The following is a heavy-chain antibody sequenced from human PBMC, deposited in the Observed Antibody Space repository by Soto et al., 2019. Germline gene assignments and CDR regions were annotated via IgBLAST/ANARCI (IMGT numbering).Heavy chain of an antibody. Sequence: EVQLVESGGGLVQPEGSLRLSCAASGFTFSSYWMSWVRQAPGKGLEWVANIKQDGSEKYYVDSVKGRFTISRDNAKNSLYLQMNSLRAEDTAVYYCARMDYTDFWSGYSYYFDYWGQGTLVTVSS. J-gene: IGHJ4*02. CDR1: GFTFSSYW. V-gene: IGHV3-7*01. D-gene: IGHD3-3*01. CDR3: ARMDYTDFWSGYSYYFDY. CDR2: IKQDGSEK.